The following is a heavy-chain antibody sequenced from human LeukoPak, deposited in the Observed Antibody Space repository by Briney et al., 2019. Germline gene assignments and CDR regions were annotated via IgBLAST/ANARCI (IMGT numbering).Heavy chain of an antibody. J-gene: IGHJ6*02. CDR1: GLTFSSYA. CDR3: AKRQVIANYYYYGMDV. Sequence: PGGSLRLSCAASGLTFSSYAMSWVRQAPGKGLEWVSAISGSGGSTYYADSVKGRFTISRDNSKNTLYLQMNSLRAEDTAVYYCAKRQVIANYYYYGMDVWGQGTTVTVSS. V-gene: IGHV3-23*01. D-gene: IGHD3-9*01. CDR2: ISGSGGST.